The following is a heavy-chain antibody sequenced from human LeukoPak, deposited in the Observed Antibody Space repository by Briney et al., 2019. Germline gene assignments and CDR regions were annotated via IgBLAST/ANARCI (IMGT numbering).Heavy chain of an antibody. J-gene: IGHJ4*02. CDR3: ARAKSGYEFDY. Sequence: SQTLSLTCTVSGGSISSGDYYWSWIRQPPGKGLEWIGYIYYSGSTYYNPSLKSRVTISVDTPKNQFSLKLSSVTAADTAVYYCARAKSGYEFDYWGQGTLVTVSS. CDR1: GGSISSGDYY. V-gene: IGHV4-30-4*01. D-gene: IGHD5-12*01. CDR2: IYYSGST.